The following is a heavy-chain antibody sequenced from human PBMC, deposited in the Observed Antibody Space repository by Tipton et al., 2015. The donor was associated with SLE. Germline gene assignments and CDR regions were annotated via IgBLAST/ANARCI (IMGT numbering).Heavy chain of an antibody. D-gene: IGHD3-10*01. V-gene: IGHV3-30*04. J-gene: IGHJ2*01. CDR2: ISYDGSNK. Sequence: SLRLSCAASGFTFSIYAMHWVRQAPGKGLEWVAVISYDGSNKYYADSVKGRLTISRDNAKSSLFLQLNSLRVDDTAIYYCARVDVGYDSISGNYDWTLDPWGRGTLVTVSS. CDR3: ARVDVGYDSISGNYDWTLDP. CDR1: GFTFSIYA.